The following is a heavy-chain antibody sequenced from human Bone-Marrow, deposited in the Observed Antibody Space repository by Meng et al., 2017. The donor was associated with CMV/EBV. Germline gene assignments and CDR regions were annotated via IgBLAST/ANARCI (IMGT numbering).Heavy chain of an antibody. D-gene: IGHD3-10*01. CDR2: IIPIFGTA. CDR1: GGTFSSYA. V-gene: IGHV1-69*05. CDR3: ARVYYGAGNDNLGA. J-gene: IGHJ5*02. Sequence: SVQVSCKASGGTFSSYAISWVRQAPGQGLEWMGGIIPIFGTANYAQKFQGRVTITTNESTSTAHMELSSLRSEDTAAYYCARVYYGAGNDNLGAWGQGTLVTVSS.